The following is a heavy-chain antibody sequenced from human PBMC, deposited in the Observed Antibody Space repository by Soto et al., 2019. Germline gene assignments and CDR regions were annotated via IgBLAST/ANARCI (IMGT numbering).Heavy chain of an antibody. D-gene: IGHD3-16*01. CDR2: ISGSGGRT. V-gene: IGHV3-23*01. Sequence: GGSLILSCVASGFPFSSYAMSWVRQTPGKGLEWVSGISGSGGRTYYADSVKGRFTISRDNSNNTLSLQMHILRVEDTAVYFCGKGGYYSLFDFWGQGTIVTVS. J-gene: IGHJ3*01. CDR1: GFPFSSYA. CDR3: GKGGYYSLFDF.